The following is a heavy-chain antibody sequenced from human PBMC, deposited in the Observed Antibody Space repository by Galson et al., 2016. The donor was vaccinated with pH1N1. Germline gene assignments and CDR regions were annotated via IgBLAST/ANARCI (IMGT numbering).Heavy chain of an antibody. J-gene: IGHJ6*03. V-gene: IGHV4-34*01. Sequence: SETLSLTCAVSGGSLGGFYWTWVRQSPGVGLEWIGEVNHSGTTNYNPSLRGRVTISVDSSHQFSLTLTSVTAADTAVYYCARKRGGYNRDLHFYYYYYMDVWAKGTTVTVSS. D-gene: IGHD1-14*01. CDR2: VNHSGTT. CDR3: ARKRGGYNRDLHFYYYYYMDV. CDR1: GGSLGGFY.